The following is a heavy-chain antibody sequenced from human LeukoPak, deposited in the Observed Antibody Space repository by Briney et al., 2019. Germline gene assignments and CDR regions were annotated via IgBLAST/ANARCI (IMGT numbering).Heavy chain of an antibody. CDR1: GFTFSDYY. D-gene: IGHD4-17*01. CDR3: ARDGYGVFRGGYFDD. J-gene: IGHJ4*02. V-gene: IGHV3-11*04. Sequence: GGSLRLSCAGSGFTFSDYYMSWIRQAPGKWLEWVSYISSSGSSIYYADSVKGRFTISRDNARKSLYLQMNRLRAEDTAVYYCARDGYGVFRGGYFDDWGQGTLVTVSS. CDR2: ISSSGSSI.